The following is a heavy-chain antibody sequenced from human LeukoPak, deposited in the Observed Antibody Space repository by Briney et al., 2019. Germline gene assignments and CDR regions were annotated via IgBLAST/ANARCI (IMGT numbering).Heavy chain of an antibody. CDR1: GFTFSSYA. J-gene: IGHJ4*02. CDR2: ISWNSGSI. Sequence: GGSLRLSCAASGFTFSSYAMHWVRQAPGKGLEWVSGISWNSGSIGYADSVKGRFTISRDNAKNSLYLQMNSLRAEDTALYYCAKATHSSSNPFDYWGQGTLVTVSS. D-gene: IGHD6-13*01. CDR3: AKATHSSSNPFDY. V-gene: IGHV3-9*01.